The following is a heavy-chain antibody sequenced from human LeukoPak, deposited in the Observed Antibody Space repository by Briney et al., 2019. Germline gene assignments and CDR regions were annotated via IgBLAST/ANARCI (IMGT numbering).Heavy chain of an antibody. CDR1: GDSVSSNSTA. Sequence: SQTLSLTCAISGDSVSSNSTACNWIRQSPSRGLEWLGRTYYRSKWYSDYAVSVKSRITINPDTSKNQFSLQLNSVTPEDTAVYYCAKGTGLIVATGVSFDPRGQGTLVTVSS. J-gene: IGHJ5*02. CDR2: TYYRSKWYS. D-gene: IGHD5-12*01. CDR3: AKGTGLIVATGVSFDP. V-gene: IGHV6-1*01.